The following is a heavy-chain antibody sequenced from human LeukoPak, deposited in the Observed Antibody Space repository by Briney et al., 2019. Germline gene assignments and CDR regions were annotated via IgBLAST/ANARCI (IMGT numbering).Heavy chain of an antibody. D-gene: IGHD5-18*01. V-gene: IGHV1-69*13. CDR3: ARDRDWAGYSYGFYY. CDR2: IIPIFGTA. CDR1: GGTFSSYA. J-gene: IGHJ4*02. Sequence: SVKVSCKASGGTFSSYAISWVRQAPGQGLEWMGGIIPIFGTADYAQKFQGRVTITADESTSTAYMELSSLRSEDTAVYYCARDRDWAGYSYGFYYWGQGALVTVSS.